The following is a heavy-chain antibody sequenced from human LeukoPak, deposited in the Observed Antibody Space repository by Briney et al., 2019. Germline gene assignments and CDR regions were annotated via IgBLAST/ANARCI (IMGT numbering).Heavy chain of an antibody. CDR1: ASTFTSCD. V-gene: IGHV1-8*02. J-gene: IGHJ4*02. CDR2: MNPNSGNT. Sequence: ASVKVSCKASASTFTSCDINWVGPATGQGLEWMGWMNPNSGNTGYGQSFQGRITMTRDISIGTAYMELSNLTSEDTAIYYCTRGSRGRGDNWGQGTLVTVSA. CDR3: TRGSRGRGDN. D-gene: IGHD5-12*01.